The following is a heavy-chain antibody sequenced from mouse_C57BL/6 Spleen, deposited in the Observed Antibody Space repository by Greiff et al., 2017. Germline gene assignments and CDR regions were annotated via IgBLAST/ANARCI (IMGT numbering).Heavy chain of an antibody. V-gene: IGHV5-16*01. CDR3: ARGSIYYYGSSYGYFDV. D-gene: IGHD1-1*01. J-gene: IGHJ1*03. CDR2: INYDGSST. Sequence: EVKLVESEGGLVQPGSSMKLSCTVSGFTFSDYYMAWVRQVPEKGLEWVANINYDGSSTFSLDSLKSRFIISRDNAKNILYLQMSSLKSEDTATYYCARGSIYYYGSSYGYFDVWGTGTTVTVSS. CDR1: GFTFSDYY.